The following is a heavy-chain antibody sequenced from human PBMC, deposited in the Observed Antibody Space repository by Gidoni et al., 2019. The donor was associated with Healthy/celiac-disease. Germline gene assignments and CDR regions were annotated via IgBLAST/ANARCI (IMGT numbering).Heavy chain of an antibody. J-gene: IGHJ6*02. CDR1: GGSFSGYY. Sequence: QVQLQQWGAGLLKPSETLSLTCAVYGGSFSGYYWSWIRQPPGKGLEWIGEINHRGSTNYNPSLKSRVTISVDTSKNQFSLKLSSVTAADTAVYYCARGRRSWYQSRRYYGMDVWGQGTTVTVSS. CDR3: ARGRRSWYQSRRYYGMDV. CDR2: INHRGST. D-gene: IGHD6-13*01. V-gene: IGHV4-34*01.